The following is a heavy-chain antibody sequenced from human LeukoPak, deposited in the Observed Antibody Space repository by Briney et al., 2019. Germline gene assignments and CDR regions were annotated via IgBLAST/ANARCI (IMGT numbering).Heavy chain of an antibody. Sequence: SETLSLTCAVYGGSFSGYYWSWIRQPPGKGLEWIGEINHSGSTNYNPSLKSRVTISVDTSKNQFSLKLSSVTAADTAVYYCAGGSGVDYFDYWGQGTLVTVSS. D-gene: IGHD3-3*01. CDR1: GGSFSGYY. CDR2: INHSGST. V-gene: IGHV4-34*01. J-gene: IGHJ4*02. CDR3: AGGSGVDYFDY.